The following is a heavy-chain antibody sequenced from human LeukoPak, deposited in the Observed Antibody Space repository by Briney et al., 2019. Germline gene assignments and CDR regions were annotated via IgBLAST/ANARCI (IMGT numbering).Heavy chain of an antibody. J-gene: IGHJ3*02. V-gene: IGHV3-30*03. CDR2: ISYDGSNK. Sequence: GGSLRLSCAASGFTFSSYGMHWVRQAPGKGLEWVALISYDGSNKYYADSVKGRFTISRDNSKNTLYLQMNSLRAEDTAMYYCARAPMSYDSSGFGGAFDIWGQGTMVTVSS. CDR3: ARAPMSYDSSGFGGAFDI. CDR1: GFTFSSYG. D-gene: IGHD3-22*01.